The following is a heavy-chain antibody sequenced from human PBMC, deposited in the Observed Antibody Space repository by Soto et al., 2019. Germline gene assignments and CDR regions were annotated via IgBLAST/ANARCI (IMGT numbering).Heavy chain of an antibody. CDR3: ARGPIVGATNFDY. Sequence: PSETLSLTCTVSGGSISSYYWSWIRQPPGKGLEWIGYIYYSGSTNYNPSLKSRVTISVDTSKNQFSLKLSSVTAADTAVYYCARGPIVGATNFDYWGQGTPVTVSS. CDR1: GGSISSYY. J-gene: IGHJ4*02. CDR2: IYYSGST. V-gene: IGHV4-59*01. D-gene: IGHD1-26*01.